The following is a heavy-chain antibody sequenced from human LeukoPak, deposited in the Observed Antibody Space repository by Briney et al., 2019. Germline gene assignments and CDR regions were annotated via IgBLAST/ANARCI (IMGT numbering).Heavy chain of an antibody. V-gene: IGHV3-11*03. Sequence: GGSLRLSCTASGFTFSDYYMSWIRQAPGKGLEWVSYISPSTGYTNYADSVRGRFTISRDNAKNSLYLQMNSLRAEDTAVYYCARGSDYYDSSGEVTWFDPWGQGTLVTVSS. CDR1: GFTFSDYY. CDR2: ISPSTGYT. CDR3: ARGSDYYDSSGEVTWFDP. D-gene: IGHD3-22*01. J-gene: IGHJ5*02.